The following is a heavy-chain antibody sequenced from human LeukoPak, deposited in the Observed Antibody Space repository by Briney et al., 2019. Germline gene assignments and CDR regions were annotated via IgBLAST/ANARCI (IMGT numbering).Heavy chain of an antibody. Sequence: SETLSLTCTVSGGSISSSSYYWGWIRQPPGKGLERIGSIYYSGSTYYNPSLKSRVTISVDTSKNQFSLKLSSVTAADTAVYYCARVSGITMIVVVNSDAFDIWGQGTMVTVSS. CDR3: ARVSGITMIVVVNSDAFDI. J-gene: IGHJ3*02. D-gene: IGHD3-22*01. CDR1: GGSISSSSYY. V-gene: IGHV4-39*07. CDR2: IYYSGST.